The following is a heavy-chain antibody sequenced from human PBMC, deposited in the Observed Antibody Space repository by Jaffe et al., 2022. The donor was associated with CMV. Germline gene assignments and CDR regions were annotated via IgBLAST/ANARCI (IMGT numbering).Heavy chain of an antibody. V-gene: IGHV4-4*07. D-gene: IGHD6-6*01. J-gene: IGHJ6*02. CDR3: ARGSPAARPDARGDKFAMDV. CDR2: IYSSGST. CDR1: GGSISHYY. Sequence: QVQLQESGPGLVKPSETLSLTCTVSGGSISHYYWSWIRQPAGKGLEWIGRIYSSGSTKYHPSLTSRVTMSLDTSTNQFSLKLTSVTAADTAVYYCARGSPAARPDARGDKFAMDVWGQGTTVTVSS.